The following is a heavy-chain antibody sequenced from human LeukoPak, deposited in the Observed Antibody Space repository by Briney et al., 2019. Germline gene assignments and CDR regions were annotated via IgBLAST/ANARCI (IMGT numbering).Heavy chain of an antibody. Sequence: ASVKVSCKASGYTFTGYYMHWVRQAPGQGLEWMGWINPNSGGTNYAQKFQGRVTMTRDTSISTAYMERSRLRSEDTAVYYCARGGGYSYGLQFDYWGQGTLVTVSS. J-gene: IGHJ4*02. D-gene: IGHD5-18*01. CDR1: GYTFTGYY. CDR2: INPNSGGT. V-gene: IGHV1-2*02. CDR3: ARGGGYSYGLQFDY.